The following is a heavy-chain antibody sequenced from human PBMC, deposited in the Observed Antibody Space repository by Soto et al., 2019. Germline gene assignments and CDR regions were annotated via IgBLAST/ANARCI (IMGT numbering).Heavy chain of an antibody. CDR2: ISAYNGNT. V-gene: IGHV1-18*01. Sequence: QVQLEQSGAEVKKPGASVKVSCKPSGYTFTSYGITWVRQAPGQGLEWMGWISAYNGNTNYAQKFQGRVTMTTDTSTITAYMELRSLGSDDTAVYYCASGWFGEFVYQFDYWGQGTLVTVSS. J-gene: IGHJ4*02. D-gene: IGHD3-10*01. CDR3: ASGWFGEFVYQFDY. CDR1: GYTFTSYG.